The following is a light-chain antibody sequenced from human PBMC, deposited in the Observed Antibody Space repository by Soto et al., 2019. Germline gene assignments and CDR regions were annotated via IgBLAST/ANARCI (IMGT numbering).Light chain of an antibody. CDR1: KNDIGVYDF. CDR3: KSYAGSNTYV. V-gene: IGLV2-8*01. J-gene: IGLJ1*01. Sequence: QSVLTQPPSASGSPGQSVTISCTGTKNDIGVYDFVSWYQHHPGKAPRLIIYEVVQRPSGVPDRFSGSKSGNTASLTVSGLQAADGADYSCKSYAGSNTYVFGSGTKVTVL. CDR2: EVV.